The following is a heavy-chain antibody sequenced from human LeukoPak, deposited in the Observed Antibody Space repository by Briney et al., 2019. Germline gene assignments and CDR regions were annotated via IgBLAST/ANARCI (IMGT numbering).Heavy chain of an antibody. CDR2: IYPYSGDT. V-gene: IGHV1-2*02. J-gene: IGHJ3*02. Sequence: GASVTVSCKASGYTFTGYYIHWVRQAPGQGLEWMGWIYPYSGDTNYAQNFQGRVTMTRDTSISTAYMELSSLKSDDTAVYYCARDRNSGPSLDIWGQGTMLTVSS. CDR1: GYTFTGYY. CDR3: ARDRNSGPSLDI. D-gene: IGHD6-6*01.